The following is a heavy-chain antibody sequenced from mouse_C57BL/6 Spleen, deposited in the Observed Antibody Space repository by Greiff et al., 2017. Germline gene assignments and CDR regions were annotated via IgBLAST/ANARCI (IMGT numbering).Heavy chain of an antibody. D-gene: IGHD2-4*01. CDR2: IYPRSGNT. Sequence: VKLQQSGAELARPGASVKLSCKASGYTFTSYGISWVKQRTGQGLEWIGEIYPRSGNTYYNEKFKGKATLTADKSSSTAYMELRSLTSEDSAVYFCARTPIYYDYDGYFDYWGQGTTLTVSS. V-gene: IGHV1-81*01. CDR3: ARTPIYYDYDGYFDY. CDR1: GYTFTSYG. J-gene: IGHJ2*01.